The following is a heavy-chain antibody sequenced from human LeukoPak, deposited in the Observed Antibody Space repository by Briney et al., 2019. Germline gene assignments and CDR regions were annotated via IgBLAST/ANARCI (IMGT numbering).Heavy chain of an antibody. CDR1: GYTLTGYY. D-gene: IGHD6-19*01. CDR2: INPNNGGT. CDR3: ARVASSGWYSYYFDY. V-gene: IGHV1-2*04. Sequence: ASVKVSCKASGYTLTGYYMHWVRQAPGQGLEWMGWINPNNGGTNYAQKFQGWVTMTRDTSISTAYMELSRLRSDDTAVYYCARVASSGWYSYYFDYWGQGTLVTVSS. J-gene: IGHJ4*02.